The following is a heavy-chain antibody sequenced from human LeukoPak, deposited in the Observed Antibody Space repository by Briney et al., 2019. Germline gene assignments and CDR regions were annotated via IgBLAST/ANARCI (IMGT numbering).Heavy chain of an antibody. V-gene: IGHV1-8*01. CDR3: ARVGSSWYRYYYGMDV. D-gene: IGHD6-13*01. CDR2: MNPNNGNT. Sequence: GASVKVSCKASGYTFTSYDINWVRQATGQGLEWMGWMNPNNGNTGYAQKFQGRVTMTRNTSISTAYMELSSLRSEDTAVYYCARVGSSWYRYYYGMDVWGQGTTVTVSS. CDR1: GYTFTSYD. J-gene: IGHJ6*02.